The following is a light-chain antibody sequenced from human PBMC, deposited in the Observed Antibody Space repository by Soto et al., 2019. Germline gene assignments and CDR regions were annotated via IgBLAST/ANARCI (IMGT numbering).Light chain of an antibody. J-gene: IGLJ1*01. Sequence: QSVLTQPPSVSGAPGQRVTISCTGSSSNIGAGYDVHWYQQHPGTAPKLLIYGNSNRPSGVPDRFSGSKSGTSASLAITGLQAEDEADYYCQSHDSSLTSYVFGTGTKLTVL. V-gene: IGLV1-40*01. CDR3: QSHDSSLTSYV. CDR1: SSNIGAGYD. CDR2: GNS.